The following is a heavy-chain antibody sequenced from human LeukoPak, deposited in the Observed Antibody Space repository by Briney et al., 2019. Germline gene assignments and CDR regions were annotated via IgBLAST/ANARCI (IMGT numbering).Heavy chain of an antibody. J-gene: IGHJ4*02. CDR2: FDPEDGET. V-gene: IGHV1-24*01. CDR1: GYTLTELS. CDR3: AAHSSSWYVPGDY. D-gene: IGHD6-13*01. Sequence: GASVKVSCKVSGYTLTELSMHWVRQAPGKGHEWMGGFDPEDGETIYAQKFQGRVTMTEDTSTDTAYMELSSLRSEDSAVYYCAAHSSSWYVPGDYWGQGTLVTVSS.